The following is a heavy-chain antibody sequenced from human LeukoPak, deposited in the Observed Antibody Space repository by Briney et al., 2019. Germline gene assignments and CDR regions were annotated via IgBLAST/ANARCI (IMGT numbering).Heavy chain of an antibody. CDR1: GGSISSYY. Sequence: SETLSLTCTVSGGSISSYYWSWIRQPPGKGLEWIPYIYYSGSTNYNPSLKSRVTISLDTSKNQFSLKLTSVTAADTAVYYCARHGGEVRGVIISSFDYWGQGTLVTVSS. J-gene: IGHJ4*02. D-gene: IGHD3-10*01. CDR3: ARHGGEVRGVIISSFDY. CDR2: IYYSGST. V-gene: IGHV4-59*08.